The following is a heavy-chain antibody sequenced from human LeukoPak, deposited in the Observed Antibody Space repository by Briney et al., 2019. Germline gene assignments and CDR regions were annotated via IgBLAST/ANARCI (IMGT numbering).Heavy chain of an antibody. CDR3: AREPPQWLVLGYDY. CDR2: INPNSGGT. CDR1: GYTFTGYY. V-gene: IGHV1-2*02. J-gene: IGHJ4*02. D-gene: IGHD6-19*01. Sequence: ASVKVSCKASGYTFTGYYMHWVQQAPGQGLEWMGWINPNSGGTNYAQKFQGRVTMTRDTSISTAYMELSRLRSDDTAVYYCAREPPQWLVLGYDYWGQGTLVTVSS.